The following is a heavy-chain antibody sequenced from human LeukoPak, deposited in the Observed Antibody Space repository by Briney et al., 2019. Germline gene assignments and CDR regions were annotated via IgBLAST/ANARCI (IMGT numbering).Heavy chain of an antibody. Sequence: KPSETLSLTCAVYGGSFSGYYWSWIRQPPGKGLEWIGEINHSGSTNYNPSLKSRVTISVDTSKNQFSLKLSSVTAADTAVYYCARGRDSSGYYRYYYYYMDVWGKGTTVTVSS. CDR1: GGSFSGYY. CDR3: ARGRDSSGYYRYYYYYMDV. V-gene: IGHV4-34*01. D-gene: IGHD3-22*01. J-gene: IGHJ6*03. CDR2: INHSGST.